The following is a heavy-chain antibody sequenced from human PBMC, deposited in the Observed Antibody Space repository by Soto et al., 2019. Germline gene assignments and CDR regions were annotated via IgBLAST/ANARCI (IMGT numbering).Heavy chain of an antibody. J-gene: IGHJ4*02. V-gene: IGHV3-53*01. Sequence: VGSLRLSCAASGFNVNSDYMNWVRQTPGKGLEWVASIYSGETTYYADSVRGRFTISSDKSKNTLYFQLSSLRIEDTAVYYCTRDGRGLGRLSLFEYWGQGVLVTVSS. CDR2: IYSGETT. CDR1: GFNVNSDY. D-gene: IGHD2-21*02. CDR3: TRDGRGLGRLSLFEY.